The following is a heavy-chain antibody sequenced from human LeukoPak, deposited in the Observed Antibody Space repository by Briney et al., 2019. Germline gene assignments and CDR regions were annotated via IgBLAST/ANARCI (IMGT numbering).Heavy chain of an antibody. CDR2: IYYSGNT. CDR3: ARVSGMDSSGWDHNYYMDV. Sequence: SDTLSLTCTVWGGSISCYYWSWIREPPGEGGECCGYIYYSGNTNYHPSLKCRVHISVDTSKNQFSLKLSSVTAADTAVYYCARVSGMDSSGWDHNYYMDVWGKGTTVTVSS. D-gene: IGHD6-19*01. J-gene: IGHJ6*03. V-gene: IGHV4-59*07. CDR1: GGSISCYY.